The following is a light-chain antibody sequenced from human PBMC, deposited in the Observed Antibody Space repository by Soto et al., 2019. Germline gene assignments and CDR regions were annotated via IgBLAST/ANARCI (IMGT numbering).Light chain of an antibody. V-gene: IGLV1-40*01. J-gene: IGLJ1*01. Sequence: QSVLTQPPSVSGAPGQRVTISCTGSSSNIGAGYDVYWYQQLPGAAPKLLIYDTNYRPSGVPDRFSGSKSGTSASLAITGLLPEDEADYHCQSYDSSLSGYVFGTGTKVTVL. CDR3: QSYDSSLSGYV. CDR2: DTN. CDR1: SSNIGAGYD.